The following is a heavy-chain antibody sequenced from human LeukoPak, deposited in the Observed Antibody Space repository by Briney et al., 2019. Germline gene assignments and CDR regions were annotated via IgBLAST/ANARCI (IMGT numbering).Heavy chain of an antibody. J-gene: IGHJ4*02. D-gene: IGHD3-16*01. CDR3: AKGPQGD. V-gene: IGHV3-23*01. Sequence: PGGSLRLSCAASGFTFSNYAMSWVRQAPGKGLQWVSAIDSGGGTYHANSVKGRFTISRDNSKNTLYLQLNSLRAEDTAVYYCAKGPQGDWGQGALVTVSS. CDR2: IDSGGGT. CDR1: GFTFSNYA.